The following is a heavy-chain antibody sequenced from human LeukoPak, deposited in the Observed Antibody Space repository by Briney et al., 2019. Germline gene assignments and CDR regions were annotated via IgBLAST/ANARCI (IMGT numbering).Heavy chain of an antibody. J-gene: IGHJ4*02. CDR1: GFTFSNAW. Sequence: PGGSLRLSCAASGFTFSNAWMSWVRQAPGKGLEWVGRIKSKTDGGTPDYAAPVKGRFTISRDDSKNTLYLQMNSLSAEDTAVYYCAKEFSGGWSFDYWGQGTLVTVSS. CDR3: AKEFSGGWSFDY. V-gene: IGHV3-15*01. D-gene: IGHD6-19*01. CDR2: IKSKTDGGTP.